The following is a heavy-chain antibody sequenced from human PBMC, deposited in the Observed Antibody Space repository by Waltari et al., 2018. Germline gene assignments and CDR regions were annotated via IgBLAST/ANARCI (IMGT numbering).Heavy chain of an antibody. CDR3: TTLDAPWGG. D-gene: IGHD7-27*01. J-gene: IGHJ4*02. CDR1: GFTFTPAG. Sequence: EVQMVESGGGLVKPGESLRLSCAASGFTFTPAGLTWVRQAPGKGLEWVGRIKSKNDGEITDFAAPVKGRFTISRDDSKNTVYLQMTSLKTEDTAVYYCTTLDAPWGGWGQGTLVTVSS. V-gene: IGHV3-15*05. CDR2: IKSKNDGEIT.